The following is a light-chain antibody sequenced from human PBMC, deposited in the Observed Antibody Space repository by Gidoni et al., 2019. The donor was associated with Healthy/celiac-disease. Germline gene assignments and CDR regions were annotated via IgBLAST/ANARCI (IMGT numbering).Light chain of an antibody. CDR2: AAS. J-gene: IGKJ4*01. V-gene: IGKV1-39*01. CDR1: QSISSY. Sequence: DIQITQSPSSLSASVGDRVTITCRASQSISSYFNWYQQQPGKAPKLLIYAASSLQSGVPSRFSGSGSGTDFTLTISSLQPEDFATYYCQQSYSTPLTFGGGTKVEIK. CDR3: QQSYSTPLT.